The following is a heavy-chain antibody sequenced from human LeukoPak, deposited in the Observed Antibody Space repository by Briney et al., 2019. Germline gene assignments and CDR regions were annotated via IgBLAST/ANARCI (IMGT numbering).Heavy chain of an antibody. CDR3: ARPGETYDS. D-gene: IGHD3-16*01. V-gene: IGHV3-49*02. CDR2: IRGQAYGVTT. J-gene: IGHJ4*02. Sequence: SWIRQAPGKGLEWLGVIRGQAYGVTTQYAASVKGRFTISRDDSKSIAHLQMNSLKTEDTAVYHCARPGETYDSWGQGTLVSVSS.